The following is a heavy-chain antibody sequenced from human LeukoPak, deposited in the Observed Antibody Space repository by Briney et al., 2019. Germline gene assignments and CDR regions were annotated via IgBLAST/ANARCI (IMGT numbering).Heavy chain of an antibody. CDR3: ARWLYGMDV. CDR1: GGSISNSNW. CDR2: IFHSGNT. D-gene: IGHD3-10*01. Sequence: PSRTLSLTCGFSGGSISNSNWWSWVRQPPGKGLEWIGEIFHSGNTNYNPSLKSRVTISVDKSKNQFSLKLSSVTAADTAVYFCARWLYGMDVWGRGTTVIVSS. V-gene: IGHV4-4*02. J-gene: IGHJ6*04.